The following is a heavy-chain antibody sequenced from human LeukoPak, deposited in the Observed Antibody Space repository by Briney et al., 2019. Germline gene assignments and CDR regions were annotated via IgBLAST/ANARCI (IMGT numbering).Heavy chain of an antibody. Sequence: GGSLRLSCAASGFTFTNYAMGWVRQAPGKGLEWVSAAGATSGSTYYSDSVKGRFTISRDNSENALYLQMNNLRAEDTAVYYCARGETSSYDYWGQGTLVTVSS. CDR2: AGATSGST. D-gene: IGHD2-2*01. V-gene: IGHV3-23*01. J-gene: IGHJ4*02. CDR1: GFTFTNYA. CDR3: ARGETSSYDY.